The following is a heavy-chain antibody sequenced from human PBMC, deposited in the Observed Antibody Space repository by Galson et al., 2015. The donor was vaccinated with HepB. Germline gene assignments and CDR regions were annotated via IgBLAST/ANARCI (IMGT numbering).Heavy chain of an antibody. J-gene: IGHJ4*02. V-gene: IGHV4-30-2*01. D-gene: IGHD3-10*01. CDR3: ARIRSGRGVLNSRLGPIDS. Sequence: TLSLTCGVSGGAISSGGYSWTWIRQPPGKGLEWIGYIYHSGTTSYNPSLRSRVTILVDRSKNRFSLKLKSVTAADTAVYYCARIRSGRGVLNSRLGPIDSWGQGILVTVSS. CDR2: IYHSGTT. CDR1: GGAISSGGYS.